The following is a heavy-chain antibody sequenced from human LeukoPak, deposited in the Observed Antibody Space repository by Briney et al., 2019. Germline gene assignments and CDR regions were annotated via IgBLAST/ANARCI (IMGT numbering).Heavy chain of an antibody. J-gene: IGHJ4*02. CDR2: IYYSGST. V-gene: IGHV4-61*01. CDR3: SGDYRRGYYYVLVY. Sequence: SETLSLTCTVSIRSVSRGSYYGSWIRQPPGKGLEWLGYIYYSGSTNYNPSLKSRVTISVDTSKNQFSLELSEESSGFTGVLYLSGDYRRGYYYVLVYWGEGTLVTVSS. CDR1: IRSVSRGSYY. D-gene: IGHD3-22*01.